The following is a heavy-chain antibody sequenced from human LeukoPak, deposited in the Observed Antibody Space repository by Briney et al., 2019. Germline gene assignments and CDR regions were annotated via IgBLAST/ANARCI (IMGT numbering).Heavy chain of an antibody. CDR2: IYSGGST. D-gene: IGHD3-9*01. V-gene: IGHV3-66*01. CDR3: ARGRYVLRYFDY. Sequence: GGSLRLSCAASGFTVSSNYMSWVRQAPGKGLEWVSVIYSGGSTYYADSVKGRFTISRDNSKNTLYLQMNSLRAEDTAVYYCARGRYVLRYFDYWGQGTLVTVSS. J-gene: IGHJ4*02. CDR1: GFTVSSNY.